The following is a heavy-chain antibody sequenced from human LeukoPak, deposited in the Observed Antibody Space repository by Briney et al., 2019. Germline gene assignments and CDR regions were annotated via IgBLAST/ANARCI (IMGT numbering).Heavy chain of an antibody. J-gene: IGHJ4*02. V-gene: IGHV3-21*01. CDR3: ARGRQSSSHSDY. CDR1: GFTFSSYS. CDR2: ISSSSSYI. D-gene: IGHD2-2*01. Sequence: GGSLRLSCAASGFTFSSYSMNWVRQAPGKGLEWVSSISSSSSYIYYADSVKGRFTISRDNAKNSLYLQMNSLRAEDTAVYYCARGRQSSSHSDYWGQGTLVTVSS.